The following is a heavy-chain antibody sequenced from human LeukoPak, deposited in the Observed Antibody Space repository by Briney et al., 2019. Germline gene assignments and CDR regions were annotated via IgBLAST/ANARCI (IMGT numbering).Heavy chain of an antibody. Sequence: GGSLRLSCAASGFTFSSYWMSWVRQAPGKGLEWVANIKQDGSEKYYVDSVKGRFTISRDNAKNSLYLQMNSLRAEDTAVYYCARDRGRGYSYGYGLNYYYYMDVWGNGTTVTVSS. CDR2: IKQDGSEK. CDR1: GFTFSSYW. J-gene: IGHJ6*03. D-gene: IGHD5-18*01. V-gene: IGHV3-7*01. CDR3: ARDRGRGYSYGYGLNYYYYMDV.